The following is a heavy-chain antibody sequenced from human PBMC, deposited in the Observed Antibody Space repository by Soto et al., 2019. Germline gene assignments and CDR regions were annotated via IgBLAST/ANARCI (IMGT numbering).Heavy chain of an antibody. Sequence: SETLSLTCTVSGGSISSNNYYWGWIRQPPGKGLEWIGNIYYSGTTYYNPSLKSRVTISVDTSKNHFSLKLSSVTAADTAVYYCATQEVGGSYVYTFDPWGQGTLVTVSS. CDR2: IYYSGTT. J-gene: IGHJ5*02. V-gene: IGHV4-39*02. D-gene: IGHD1-26*01. CDR1: GGSISSNNYY. CDR3: ATQEVGGSYVYTFDP.